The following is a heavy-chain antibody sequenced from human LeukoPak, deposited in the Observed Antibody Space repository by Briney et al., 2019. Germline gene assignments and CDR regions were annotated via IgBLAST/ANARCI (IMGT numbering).Heavy chain of an antibody. CDR2: IIPIFGTA. Sequence: SVKVSCKASGGTFSSYAISWVRQAPGQGLEWMGGIIPIFGTANYAQKFQGRVTITADESTSTAYMELSSLRSEDTAVYYCARGRTWIQLRAPDYYYYYMDVWGNGTTVTISS. CDR1: GGTFSSYA. V-gene: IGHV1-69*13. J-gene: IGHJ6*03. CDR3: ARGRTWIQLRAPDYYYYYMDV. D-gene: IGHD5-18*01.